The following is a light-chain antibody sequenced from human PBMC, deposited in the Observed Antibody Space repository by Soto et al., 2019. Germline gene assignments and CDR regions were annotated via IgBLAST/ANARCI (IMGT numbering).Light chain of an antibody. Sequence: ENVLTQSPGTLSLSPGERDTLSCRASQTVSTKYVAWYQQKPGQAPRLLIYGTSSRATGIPDRFSGSGSGTDFMLTISRLEPEDFAVYYCQQYGTSTGVTFGPGTKLDIK. CDR1: QTVSTKY. CDR3: QQYGTSTGVT. CDR2: GTS. J-gene: IGKJ3*01. V-gene: IGKV3-20*01.